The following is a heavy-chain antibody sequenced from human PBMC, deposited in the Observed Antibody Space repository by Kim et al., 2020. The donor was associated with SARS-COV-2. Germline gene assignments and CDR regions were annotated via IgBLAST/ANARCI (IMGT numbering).Heavy chain of an antibody. J-gene: IGHJ4*02. CDR3: ARAVAAAGIDY. Sequence: TNYTPSLKSRVTISVDTSKNQFSLKLSSVTAADTAVYYCARAVAAAGIDYWGQGTLVTVSS. V-gene: IGHV4-59*01. D-gene: IGHD6-13*01. CDR2: T.